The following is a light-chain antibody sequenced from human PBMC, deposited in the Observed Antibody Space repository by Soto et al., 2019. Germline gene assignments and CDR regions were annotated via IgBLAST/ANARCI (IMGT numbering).Light chain of an antibody. CDR2: EGS. V-gene: IGLV2-23*03. CDR1: SSDVGSYKL. CDR3: CSYAGRSTFAV. J-gene: IGLJ2*01. Sequence: QSALTQPASVSGAPGQSITISCTGTSSDVGSYKLVSWYQQHPGKAPKLMIYEGSKRPSGVSTRFSGSKSGNRAYLTISGLQAEDEGDYYCCSYAGRSTFAVFGGGTKLTVL.